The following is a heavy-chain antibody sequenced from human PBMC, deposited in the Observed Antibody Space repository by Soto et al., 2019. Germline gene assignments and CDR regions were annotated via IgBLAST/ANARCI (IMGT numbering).Heavy chain of an antibody. J-gene: IGHJ6*02. D-gene: IGHD3-10*01. CDR1: GDSISRYY. CDR3: ARDQGGEFLKGSGMDV. V-gene: IGHV4-59*01. CDR2: IYYSGET. Sequence: SETLSHTCTVSGDSISRYYWSWIRLSPGKGLEWIGYIYYSGETNYNPSVKSRVTISVDRTKNQFSLKLSSVTAADTAVYYCARDQGGEFLKGSGMDVWGQGTTVT.